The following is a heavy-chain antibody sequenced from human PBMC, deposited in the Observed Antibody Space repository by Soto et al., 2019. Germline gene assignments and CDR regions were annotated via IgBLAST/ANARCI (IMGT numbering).Heavy chain of an antibody. CDR1: GGSISSGGYS. CDR2: IYHSGST. Sequence: PSETLSLTCAVSGGSISSGGYSWSWIRQPPGKGLEWIGYIYHSGSTNYNPSLKSRVTISVDTSKNQFSLKLSSVTAADTAVYYCARRYGTTFDYWGQGTPVTVSS. CDR3: ARRYGTTFDY. J-gene: IGHJ4*02. D-gene: IGHD1-7*01. V-gene: IGHV4-30-2*02.